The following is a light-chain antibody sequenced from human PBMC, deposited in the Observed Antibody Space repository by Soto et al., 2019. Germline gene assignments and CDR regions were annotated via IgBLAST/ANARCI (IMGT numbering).Light chain of an antibody. J-gene: IGKJ3*01. Sequence: DIQMNQSPSTLSASVGDKVTSTCRASQSISSWLAWYQQKPGKAPKLLIYTASSLQSGVPSRFSGSGSGTDFTLTISSLQPEDFATYYCQQSYSTLGTFGPGTKVDIK. CDR2: TAS. V-gene: IGKV1-39*01. CDR1: QSISSW. CDR3: QQSYSTLGT.